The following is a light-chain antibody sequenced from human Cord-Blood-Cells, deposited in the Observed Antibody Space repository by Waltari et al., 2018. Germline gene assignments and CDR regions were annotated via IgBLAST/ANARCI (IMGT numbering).Light chain of an antibody. CDR1: SSYGGGYYH. J-gene: IGLJ2*01. V-gene: IGLV2-14*01. CDR2: DVI. CDR3: SSYTSSSVV. Sequence: QSSLTPPASVSGSPWQAVTIPWPGTSSYGGGYYHGSWYQQHPGKAPKLMIYDVIKRPSGVSNRFSGSKSGNTASLTISGLQAEDEADYYCSSYTSSSVVFGGGTKLTVL.